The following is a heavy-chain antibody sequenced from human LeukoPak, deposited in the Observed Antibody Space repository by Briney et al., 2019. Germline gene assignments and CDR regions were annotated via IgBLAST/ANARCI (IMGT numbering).Heavy chain of an antibody. Sequence: GASVKVSCKASGYTFTNYAVNWLRQAPGQRLEWMGWINAGNGDTKFSQNYQARVTITRDAPASTAYMELSSLTSEDTAVYFCARGLWSAHRREYYFDSWGQGTLVTVSS. J-gene: IGHJ4*02. CDR2: INAGNGDT. CDR3: ARGLWSAHRREYYFDS. D-gene: IGHD3-3*01. V-gene: IGHV1-3*01. CDR1: GYTFTNYA.